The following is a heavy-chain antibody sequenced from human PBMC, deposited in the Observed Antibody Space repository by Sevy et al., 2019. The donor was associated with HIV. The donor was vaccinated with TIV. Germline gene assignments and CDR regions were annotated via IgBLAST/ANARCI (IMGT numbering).Heavy chain of an antibody. CDR3: ASTYYYGSGTFHWYFDL. J-gene: IGHJ2*01. Sequence: ASVKVSCKASGDTFITNAISWVRQAPGQGLEWMGGIIPVFDTPSYARKFLGRVTFTADESTTTVYMDLSSLRSEDTALYYCASTYYYGSGTFHWYFDLWGRGTLVTVSS. CDR2: IIPVFDTP. V-gene: IGHV1-69*13. D-gene: IGHD3-10*01. CDR1: GDTFITNA.